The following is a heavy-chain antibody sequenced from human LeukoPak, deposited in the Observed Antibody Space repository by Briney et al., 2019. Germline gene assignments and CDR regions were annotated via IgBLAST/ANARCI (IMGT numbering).Heavy chain of an antibody. D-gene: IGHD3-10*01. Sequence: GGSLRLSCAASGFTFSSYSMNWVRQAPGKGLEWVSSISSSSSYIYYADSVKGRFTISRDNAKNSLYLQMNSLRAEDTAVYYCASSPYGSGSYVIDYWGQGTLVTVSS. CDR2: ISSSSSYI. J-gene: IGHJ4*02. CDR3: ASSPYGSGSYVIDY. CDR1: GFTFSSYS. V-gene: IGHV3-21*01.